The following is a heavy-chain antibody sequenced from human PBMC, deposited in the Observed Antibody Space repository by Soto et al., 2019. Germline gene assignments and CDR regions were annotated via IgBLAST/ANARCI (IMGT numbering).Heavy chain of an antibody. V-gene: IGHV3-15*07. CDR3: TTHPGVVVVVDSVNSPFDN. CDR1: GFTLSDAW. CDR2: INSKTNGETT. D-gene: IGHD2-15*01. Sequence: EVQLVESGGGLVKPGGSLRLSCGASGFTLSDAWMNWVRQAPGKGLEWVGHINSKTNGETTEYAAPVKGRFTISRDDSKNTLYLQMNSLKTEDTAVYYCTTHPGVVVVVDSVNSPFDNWGQGTLVTVSS. J-gene: IGHJ4*02.